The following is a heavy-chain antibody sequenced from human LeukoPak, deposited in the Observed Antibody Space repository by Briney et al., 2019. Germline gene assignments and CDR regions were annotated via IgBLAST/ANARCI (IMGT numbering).Heavy chain of an antibody. D-gene: IGHD5-12*01. CDR2: IYHSGST. CDR3: ARVSGYDWESFFDY. J-gene: IGHJ4*02. V-gene: IGHV4-38-2*02. Sequence: SETLSLTCTVSGYSISSGNYWGWIRQPPGKGLEWIGSIYHSGSTYYNPSLKSRVTISVDTSKNRFSLKLSSVTAADTAVYYCARVSGYDWESFFDYWGQGTLVTVSS. CDR1: GYSISSGNY.